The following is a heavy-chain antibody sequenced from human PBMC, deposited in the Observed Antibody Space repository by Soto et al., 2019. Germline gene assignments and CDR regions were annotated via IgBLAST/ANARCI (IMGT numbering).Heavy chain of an antibody. CDR3: ARTPNNGRAGVYGMDV. CDR1: GYTFTDYY. CDR2: IDGDSGDT. V-gene: IGHV1-2*04. J-gene: IGHJ6*02. D-gene: IGHD1-26*01. Sequence: QVLLVQSGAEVKKPGASVKVSCKASGYTFTDYYIHWVRQAPGQGLEWMGWIDGDSGDTKYAQNCQDWVTMTRDTSINTAYMELSRLTSDDTAVYYCARTPNNGRAGVYGMDVWGQGTTVIVSS.